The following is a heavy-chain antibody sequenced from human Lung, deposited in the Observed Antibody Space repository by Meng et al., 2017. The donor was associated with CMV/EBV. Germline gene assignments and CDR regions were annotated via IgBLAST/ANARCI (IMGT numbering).Heavy chain of an antibody. V-gene: IGHV1-2*02. Sequence: ASVXVSCKASGYIFSGYYIHWVRQAPGQGLEWMGWINPKSGGTKYEQKFQGRVTMTRDTTISTVYMELSRLRSDDAAVYYCARERNSGHELYNAMDIWGQGTVVTVSS. CDR3: ARERNSGHELYNAMDI. J-gene: IGHJ3*02. D-gene: IGHD5-12*01. CDR1: GYIFSGYY. CDR2: INPKSGGT.